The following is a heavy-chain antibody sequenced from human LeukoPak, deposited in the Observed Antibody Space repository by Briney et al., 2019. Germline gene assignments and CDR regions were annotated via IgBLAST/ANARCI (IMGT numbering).Heavy chain of an antibody. V-gene: IGHV3-21*01. CDR3: ARSSIVGVTTTGFNY. J-gene: IGHJ4*01. Sequence: PGGSLRLSCAASGFTFSSYSMNWVRQAPGKGLEWVSSISSSSSYIYYADSVKGRFTISRDNAKNSLYLQMNSLRAEDTAVYYGARSSIVGVTTTGFNYWGQEPWSPSPQ. CDR1: GFTFSSYS. D-gene: IGHD1-26*01. CDR2: ISSSSSYI.